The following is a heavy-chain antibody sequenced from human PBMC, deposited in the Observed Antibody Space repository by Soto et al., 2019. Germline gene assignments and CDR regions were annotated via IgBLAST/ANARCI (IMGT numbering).Heavy chain of an antibody. D-gene: IGHD3-3*01. Sequence: PVGSLRLSCAASWFTVSSNYMSWVRQAPGKGLEWVSVIYSGGSTYYADSVKGRFTISRDNSKNTLYLQMNSLRAEDTAVYYCARDKPSGYPPTYYYYYGMDVWGQGTTVTVSS. J-gene: IGHJ6*02. V-gene: IGHV3-53*01. CDR1: WFTVSSNY. CDR2: IYSGGST. CDR3: ARDKPSGYPPTYYYYYGMDV.